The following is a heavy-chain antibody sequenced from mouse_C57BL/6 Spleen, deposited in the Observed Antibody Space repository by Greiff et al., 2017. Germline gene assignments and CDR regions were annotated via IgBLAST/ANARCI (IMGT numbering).Heavy chain of an antibody. CDR2: ISNLAYSI. V-gene: IGHV5-15*01. D-gene: IGHD1-1*01. CDR3: ARLSYYGRDAMDY. Sequence: EVKLMESGGGLVQPGGSLKLSCAASGFTFSDYGMAWVRQAPRKGPEWVAFISNLAYSIYYADTVTGRFTISRENAKNTLYLEMSSLRSEDTAMYYCARLSYYGRDAMDYWGQGTSVTVSS. J-gene: IGHJ4*01. CDR1: GFTFSDYG.